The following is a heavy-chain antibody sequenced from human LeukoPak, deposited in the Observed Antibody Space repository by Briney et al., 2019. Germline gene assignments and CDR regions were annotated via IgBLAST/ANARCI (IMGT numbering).Heavy chain of an antibody. CDR1: GFTFNTYS. CDR2: ISSSDTYI. D-gene: IGHD3-10*02. J-gene: IGHJ6*04. CDR3: AELGITMIGGV. Sequence: GGSLRLSCAASGFTFNTYSMNWVRKAPGKGLEWVSSISSSDTYIHYADSVKGRFTISRDNAKNSLYLQMNSLRAEDTAVYYCAELGITMIGGVWGKGTTVTISS. V-gene: IGHV3-21*01.